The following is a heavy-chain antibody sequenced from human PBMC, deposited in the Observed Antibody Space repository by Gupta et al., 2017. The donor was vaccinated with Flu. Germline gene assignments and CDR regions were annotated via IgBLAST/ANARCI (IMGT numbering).Heavy chain of an antibody. CDR2: ISGSGGNT. D-gene: IGHD3-3*01. Sequence: EVQLLESGGGLVQPGGSLRLSCAASGFTFSSYAMSWVRQAPGKGLEWVSAISGSGGNTYYADSVKGRFTISRDNSKNTLYLQMNSLRAEDTAVYYCAKVDRPATFFWGGAFDIWGQGTMVTVSS. CDR1: GFTFSSYA. CDR3: AKVDRPATFFWGGAFDI. J-gene: IGHJ3*02. V-gene: IGHV3-23*01.